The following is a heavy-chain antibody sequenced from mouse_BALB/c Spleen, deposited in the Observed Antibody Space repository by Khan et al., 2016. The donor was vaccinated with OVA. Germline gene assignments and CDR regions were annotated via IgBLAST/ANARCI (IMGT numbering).Heavy chain of an antibody. V-gene: IGHV1-7*01. Sequence: VQLQQSGAELAKPGASVKMSCKASGYTFINYWILWVKQRPGQGLEWIGYINPSTGYTEYNPNFQDKATLTADKSSSTAYLQLSSLTSEDSTVYYCARRGLRGDFDYWVQGTVLTVS. CDR2: INPSTGYT. CDR1: GYTFINYW. D-gene: IGHD1-1*01. J-gene: IGHJ2*01. CDR3: ARRGLRGDFDY.